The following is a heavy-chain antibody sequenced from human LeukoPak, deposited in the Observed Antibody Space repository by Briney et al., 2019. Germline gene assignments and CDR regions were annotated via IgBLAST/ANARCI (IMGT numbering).Heavy chain of an antibody. CDR2: FYYSGNT. J-gene: IGHJ4*02. V-gene: IGHV4-59*08. CDR1: GGSFSGYY. Sequence: PSETLSLTCAVYGGSFSGYYWSWIRQPPGKGLEWIGSFYYSGNTNYNPSLKSRVTISVDTSKNQFSLRLSSVTAADTAVYYCARRGYGDYWGQGTLVTVSS. CDR3: ARRGYGDY. D-gene: IGHD5-12*01.